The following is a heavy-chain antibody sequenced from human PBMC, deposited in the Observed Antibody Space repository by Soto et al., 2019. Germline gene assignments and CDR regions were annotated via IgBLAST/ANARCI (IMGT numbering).Heavy chain of an antibody. D-gene: IGHD6-19*01. V-gene: IGHV3-53*01. CDR2: IYSGGST. CDR3: ARDHRYSSGWYCYYGMNV. CDR1: GFTVSSNY. J-gene: IGHJ6*02. Sequence: PGGSLRLSCAASGFTVSSNYMSWVRQAPGKGLEWVSVIYSGGSTYYADSVKGRFTISRDNSKNTLYLQMNSLRAEDTAVYYCARDHRYSSGWYCYYGMNVWGQGTSVTVSS.